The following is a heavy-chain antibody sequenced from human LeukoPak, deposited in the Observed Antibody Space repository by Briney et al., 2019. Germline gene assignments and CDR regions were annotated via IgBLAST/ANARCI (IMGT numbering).Heavy chain of an antibody. J-gene: IGHJ3*02. CDR3: AKDRDDYVWGSYLGAFDI. CDR2: ITGSGGST. D-gene: IGHD3-16*01. CDR1: GFIFSNYA. Sequence: GGSLRLSCAASGFIFSNYAMHWVRQAPGKGLEWVSAITGSGGSTYYADSVKGRFTISRDNSKNTLYLQMNSLRAEDTAVFYCAKDRDDYVWGSYLGAFDIWGQGTMVTVSS. V-gene: IGHV3-23*01.